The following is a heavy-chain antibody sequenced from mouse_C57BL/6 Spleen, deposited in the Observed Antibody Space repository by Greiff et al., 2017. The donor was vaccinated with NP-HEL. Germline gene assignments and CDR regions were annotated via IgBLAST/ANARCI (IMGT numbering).Heavy chain of an antibody. CDR2: IDPSDSYT. D-gene: IGHD2-2*01. CDR1: GYTFTSYW. CDR3: ARSEWLSYFDY. V-gene: IGHV1-50*01. Sequence: QVQLQQPGAELVKPGASVKLSCKASGYTFTSYWMQWVKQRPGQGLEWIGEIDPSDSYTNYNQKFKGKATLTVDTSSSTAYMQLSSLTSEDSAVYYCARSEWLSYFDYWGQGTTLTVSS. J-gene: IGHJ2*01.